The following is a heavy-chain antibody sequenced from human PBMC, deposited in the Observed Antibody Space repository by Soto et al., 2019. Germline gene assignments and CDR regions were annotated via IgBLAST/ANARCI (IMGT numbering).Heavy chain of an antibody. CDR3: ARDGTSKEGFDY. CDR1: GFTFSSYG. D-gene: IGHD1-7*01. Sequence: QVQLVESGGGVVQPGRSLRLSCAASGFTFSSYGMHWVRQAPGKGLEWVAVIWYDGSNKYYADSVKGRFTISRDNSKNTLYLQMNSLRAEHTAVYYCARDGTSKEGFDYWGQGTLVTVSS. CDR2: IWYDGSNK. J-gene: IGHJ4*02. V-gene: IGHV3-33*01.